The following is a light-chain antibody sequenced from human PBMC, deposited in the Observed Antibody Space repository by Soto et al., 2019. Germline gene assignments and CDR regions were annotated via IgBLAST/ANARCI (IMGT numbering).Light chain of an antibody. CDR3: QQMYSAPLT. V-gene: IGKV1-39*01. J-gene: IGKJ4*01. CDR2: AAS. CDR1: PSITTY. Sequence: DIQMTQSPSSLSASVGDRVTLTCRASPSITTYLNWYRQKPGKAPNILIYAASSLQSGVPSRFSGSGSETEFNLSISSLQTEDFATYLCQQMYSAPLTFGGGTKLDIK.